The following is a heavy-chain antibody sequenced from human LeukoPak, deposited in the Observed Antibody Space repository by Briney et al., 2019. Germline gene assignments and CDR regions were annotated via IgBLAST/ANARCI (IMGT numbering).Heavy chain of an antibody. CDR1: GGSISSYY. CDR2: IYTSGST. V-gene: IGHV4-4*07. J-gene: IGHJ5*02. D-gene: IGHD6-19*01. Sequence: SETLSLTCTVSGGSISSYYWSWIRQPAGKGLEWIGRIYTSGSTNYNPSLKSRVTISVDTSKNQFSLKLSSVTAADTAVYYCARDDRIAVAGRGSWFDPWGQGTLVTVSS. CDR3: ARDDRIAVAGRGSWFDP.